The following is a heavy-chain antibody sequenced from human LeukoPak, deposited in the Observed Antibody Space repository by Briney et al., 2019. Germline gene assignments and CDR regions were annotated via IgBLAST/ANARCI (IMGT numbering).Heavy chain of an antibody. CDR2: IYYSGST. Sequence: PSETLSLTCTVSGGSISSSSYYWGWIRQPPGKGLEWIGYIYYSGSTNYNPSLKSRVTISVDTSKNQFSLKLSSVTAADTAVYYCARTTTVTTGGWFDPWGQGTLVTVSS. J-gene: IGHJ5*02. CDR1: GGSISSSSYY. V-gene: IGHV4-61*05. D-gene: IGHD4-17*01. CDR3: ARTTTVTTGGWFDP.